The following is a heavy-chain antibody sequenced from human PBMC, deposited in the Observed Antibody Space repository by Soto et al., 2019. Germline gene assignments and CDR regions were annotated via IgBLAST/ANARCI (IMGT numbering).Heavy chain of an antibody. CDR2: INPNSGGT. CDR3: AREYYYDSSCQAFDI. Sequence: DSVKVSCKASGYTFTGYYMHWVRQAPGQGLEWMGWINPNSGGTNYAQKFQGWVTMTRDTSISTAYMELSRLRSDDTAVYYCAREYYYDSSCQAFDIWGQGPMVTASS. D-gene: IGHD3-22*01. CDR1: GYTFTGYY. J-gene: IGHJ3*02. V-gene: IGHV1-2*04.